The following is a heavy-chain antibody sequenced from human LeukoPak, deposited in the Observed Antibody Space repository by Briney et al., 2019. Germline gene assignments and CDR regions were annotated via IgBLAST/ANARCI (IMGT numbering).Heavy chain of an antibody. V-gene: IGHV3-30*18. CDR1: GFTFSSYG. J-gene: IGHJ1*01. D-gene: IGHD3-22*01. CDR3: AKDQGGYYDSSGYPRGDFQH. CDR2: ISYDVSNK. Sequence: GRSLRLSCAASGFTFSSYGMHWIRQAPGKGLEWVAVISYDVSNKYYADSVKGRFTISRDNSKNTLYLQMNSLRAEDTAVYYCAKDQGGYYDSSGYPRGDFQHWGQGTLVTVSS.